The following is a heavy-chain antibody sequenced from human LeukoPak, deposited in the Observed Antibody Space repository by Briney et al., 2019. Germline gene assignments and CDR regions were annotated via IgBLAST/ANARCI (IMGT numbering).Heavy chain of an antibody. CDR1: GGSISSYY. Sequence: SETLSLTCTVSGGSISSYYWSWIRQPPGKAPEYIGYIYYNRGTNYNPSLKSRVTISVDTSKNQFSLKLNSVTAADTAVYYCASSGSYYRFDYWGQGTLVTVSS. V-gene: IGHV4-59*08. CDR3: ASSGSYYRFDY. D-gene: IGHD1-26*01. J-gene: IGHJ4*02. CDR2: IYYNRGT.